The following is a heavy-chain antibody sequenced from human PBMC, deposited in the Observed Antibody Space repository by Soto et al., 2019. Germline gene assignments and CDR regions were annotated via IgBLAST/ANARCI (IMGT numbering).Heavy chain of an antibody. CDR1: GGSISSSNW. J-gene: IGHJ6*02. CDR3: ARGGRRDDYYYGMDV. Sequence: SETLSLACAVSGGSISSSNWRSWGPQPPGKGLEWIGEIYHSGITNYDPSLKSRVTISVDKSKNQFSLTLSSVTAADTAVYYCARGGRRDDYYYGMDVWGQGTTVS. V-gene: IGHV4-4*02. CDR2: IYHSGIT.